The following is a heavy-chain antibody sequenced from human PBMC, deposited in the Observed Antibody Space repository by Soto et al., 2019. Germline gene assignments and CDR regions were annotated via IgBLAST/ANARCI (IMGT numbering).Heavy chain of an antibody. V-gene: IGHV3-30*18. J-gene: IGHJ4*02. CDR1: GFTFSSYG. D-gene: IGHD3-10*01. Sequence: QVQLVESGGGVVQPGRSLRLSCAASGFTFSSYGMHWVRQAPGKGLEWVAVISYDGSNKYYADSVKGRFTISRDNSKNTLYLQMNSLRAEDTAVYYCAKDSLALWFGESLFPYFDYWGQGTLVTVSS. CDR3: AKDSLALWFGESLFPYFDY. CDR2: ISYDGSNK.